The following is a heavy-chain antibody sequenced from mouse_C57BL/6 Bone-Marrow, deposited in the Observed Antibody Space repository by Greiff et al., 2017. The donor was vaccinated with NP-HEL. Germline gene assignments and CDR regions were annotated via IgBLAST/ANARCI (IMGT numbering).Heavy chain of an antibody. Sequence: EVMLVESGGGLVQPGGSMKLSCAASGFTFSDAWMDWVRQSPEKGLEWVAEIRDKANNHATYYAESVKGRFTISRDDSKSSVYLQINSLRAEDTGIYYCTRPGITTVVAPFAYWGQGTLVTVSA. CDR3: TRPGITTVVAPFAY. CDR2: IRDKANNHAT. D-gene: IGHD1-1*01. CDR1: GFTFSDAW. J-gene: IGHJ3*01. V-gene: IGHV6-6*01.